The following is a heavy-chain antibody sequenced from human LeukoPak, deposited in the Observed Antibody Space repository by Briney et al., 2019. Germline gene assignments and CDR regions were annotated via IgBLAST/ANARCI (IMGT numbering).Heavy chain of an antibody. V-gene: IGHV4-59*08. CDR2: IFYTGDS. CDR3: ARHRFASPLDF. J-gene: IGHJ4*02. D-gene: IGHD2-21*01. CDR1: GVSISSSY. Sequence: XXTLSLTCTVSGVSISSSYWSWIRQPPGKGLEWIGYIFYTGDSNHNPSFKSRVSISLDTSKDQISLELSSVTAADTAVYYCARHRFASPLDFWGQGTLVTVSS.